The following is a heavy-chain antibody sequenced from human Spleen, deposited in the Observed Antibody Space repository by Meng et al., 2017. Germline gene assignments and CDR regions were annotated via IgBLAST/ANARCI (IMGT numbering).Heavy chain of an antibody. V-gene: IGHV3-33*01. J-gene: IGHJ4*02. CDR1: GFTFSSYG. D-gene: IGHD1-26*01. CDR3: ARGGWELLQIDY. CDR2: IWYDGSNK. Sequence: VQLWESGEGVVQPGRSLGVSCAASGFTFSSYGMHWVRQAPGKGLEWVAVIWYDGSNKYYADSVKGRVTISRDNSKNTLYLQMNSLRAEDTAVYYCARGGWELLQIDYWGQGTLVTVSS.